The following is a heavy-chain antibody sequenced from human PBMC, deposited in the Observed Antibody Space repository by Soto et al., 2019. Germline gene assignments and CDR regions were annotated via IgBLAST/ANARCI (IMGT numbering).Heavy chain of an antibody. J-gene: IGHJ4*02. CDR3: ARRFCSDSYCSYFDY. V-gene: IGHV4-59*01. CDR2: IYYSGST. D-gene: IGHD2-15*01. Sequence: PSETLSLTCTVSGCSISSYYWSWIRQPPGKGLEWIGYIYYSGSTNYNPSLKSRVTISVDTSKNQFSLKLSSVTAADTAVYYCARRFCSDSYCSYFDYWGRGTLVTVSS. CDR1: GCSISSYY.